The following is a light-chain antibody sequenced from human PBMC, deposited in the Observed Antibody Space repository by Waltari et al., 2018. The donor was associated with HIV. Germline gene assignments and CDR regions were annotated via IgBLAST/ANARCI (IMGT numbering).Light chain of an antibody. J-gene: IGLJ1*01. CDR3: TSYTSSSTYV. CDR2: EVS. Sequence: QSVLTQPASVSGSPGQSITISCTGTSSDVGGYNYVSWYQQHPGKAPKLMIYEVSNRPSGVSNRVSGSKSGNTASLTISGLQAEDEADYYCTSYTSSSTYVFGTGTKVTVL. CDR1: SSDVGGYNY. V-gene: IGLV2-14*01.